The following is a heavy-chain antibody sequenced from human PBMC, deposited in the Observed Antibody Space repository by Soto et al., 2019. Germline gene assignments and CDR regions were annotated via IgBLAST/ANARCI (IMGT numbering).Heavy chain of an antibody. V-gene: IGHV2-70*11. J-gene: IGHJ4*02. D-gene: IGHD6-13*01. CDR3: ARIGKQQLDWYFDY. CDR2: IDWDDDK. CDR1: GFSLSTNGMC. Sequence: SGPTLVNPTQTLTLTCTFSGFSLSTNGMCVSWIRQPPGKALEWLARIDWDDDKYYTTSLKSRLTISKDTSKSQVVLTMTNMDPVDTATYYCARIGKQQLDWYFDYWGQGTLVTVSS.